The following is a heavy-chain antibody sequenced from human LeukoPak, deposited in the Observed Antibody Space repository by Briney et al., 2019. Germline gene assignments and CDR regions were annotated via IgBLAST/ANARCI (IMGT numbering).Heavy chain of an antibody. V-gene: IGHV2-70*01. J-gene: IGHJ4*02. CDR1: GFSLSTSGMC. CDR3: ARNGYSSSWYLFDY. Sequence: SGPTLVNPTQTLTLTCTSSGFSLSTSGMCVSWIRQPPGKALEWLALIDWDDDKYYSTSLKTRLTISKDTSKNQVVLTMTNMDPVDTATHYCARNGYSSSWYLFDYWGQGTLVTVSS. D-gene: IGHD6-13*01. CDR2: IDWDDDK.